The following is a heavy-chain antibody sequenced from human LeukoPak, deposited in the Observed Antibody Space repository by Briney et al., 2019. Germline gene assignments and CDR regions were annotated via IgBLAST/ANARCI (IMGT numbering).Heavy chain of an antibody. J-gene: IGHJ4*02. CDR3: ARWAGGSGWYFFDY. CDR1: GYTFTSYA. CDR2: INAGNGNT. Sequence: ASVKVSCKASGYTFTSYAMHWVRQAPGQRLEWMGWINAGNGNTKYSQKFQGRVTITRDTSASTAYMELSSLRSEDTAMYYCARWAGGSGWYFFDYWGQGTLVTVSS. V-gene: IGHV1-3*01. D-gene: IGHD6-19*01.